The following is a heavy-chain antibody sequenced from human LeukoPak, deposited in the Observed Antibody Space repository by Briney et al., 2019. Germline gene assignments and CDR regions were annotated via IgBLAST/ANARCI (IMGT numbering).Heavy chain of an antibody. J-gene: IGHJ4*02. CDR2: INPSGGST. CDR1: GYTFTSYY. CDR3: ARAFTMVRGVTQGPARVFGY. V-gene: IGHV1-46*01. Sequence: ASVKVSCKASGYTFTSYYMHWVRQAPGQGLEWMGIINPSGGSTSYAQKFQGRVTMTRDTSTSTVYMELSSLRSEDTAVYYYARAFTMVRGVTQGPARVFGYWGQGTLVTVSS. D-gene: IGHD3-10*01.